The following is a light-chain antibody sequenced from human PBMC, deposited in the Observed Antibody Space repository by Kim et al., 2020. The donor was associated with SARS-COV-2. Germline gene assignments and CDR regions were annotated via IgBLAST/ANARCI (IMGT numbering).Light chain of an antibody. CDR2: DVS. V-gene: IGKV3-11*01. Sequence: SLSPGERATLSCRASQSVSSYLAWYQQKPGQAPRLLIYDVSNRATGIPARFSGSGSGTDFTLTISSLEPEDFAVYYCQQRSDWPLTFGGGTKLEI. CDR1: QSVSSY. CDR3: QQRSDWPLT. J-gene: IGKJ4*01.